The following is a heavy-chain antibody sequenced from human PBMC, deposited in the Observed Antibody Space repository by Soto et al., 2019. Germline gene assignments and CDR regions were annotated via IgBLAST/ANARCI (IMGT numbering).Heavy chain of an antibody. D-gene: IGHD5-18*01. CDR2: INPSGGST. J-gene: IGHJ4*02. V-gene: IGHV1-46*01. CDR1: GGTSRNYV. CDR3: ARDAVLDTAMVTAGHFDY. Sequence: ASVKVSCKDSGGTSRNYVISWVRQAPGQGLEWMGIINPSGGSTSYAQKFQGRVTMTRDTSTSTVYMELSSLRSEDTAVYYCARDAVLDTAMVTAGHFDYWGQGTLVTVSS.